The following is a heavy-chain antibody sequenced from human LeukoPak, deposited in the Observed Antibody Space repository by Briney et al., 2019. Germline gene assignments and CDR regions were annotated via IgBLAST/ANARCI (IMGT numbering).Heavy chain of an antibody. D-gene: IGHD6-19*01. V-gene: IGHV3-23*01. J-gene: IGHJ3*02. Sequence: PGGSLRLSCAASGFTFSSYAMSWVRQAPGKGLEWVSAISGSGGSTYYGDSVKGRFTISRDNAKNSLYLQMNSLRAEDTAVYYCARGSSGWYGAFDIWGQGTMVTVSS. CDR2: ISGSGGST. CDR1: GFTFSSYA. CDR3: ARGSSGWYGAFDI.